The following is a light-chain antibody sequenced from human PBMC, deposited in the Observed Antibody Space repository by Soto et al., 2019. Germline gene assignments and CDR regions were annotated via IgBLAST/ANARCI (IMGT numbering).Light chain of an antibody. CDR1: QSVLYSSNNKNY. J-gene: IGKJ2*01. CDR2: WAS. CDR3: QQYYGTPPYT. Sequence: DIVMTQSPDSLAVPLGERATINCKSSQSVLYSSNNKNYLAWYQQKPGQPPKLLIYWASTRESGVPDRFSGIWSGTDFTLTSSILQAEDVAVYYCQQYYGTPPYTFGQGTKLEIK. V-gene: IGKV4-1*01.